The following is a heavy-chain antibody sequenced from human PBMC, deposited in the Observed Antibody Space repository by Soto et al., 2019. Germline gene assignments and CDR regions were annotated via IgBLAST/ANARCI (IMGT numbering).Heavy chain of an antibody. V-gene: IGHV4-4*02. CDR1: GGSFTSNNW. CDR3: ASRDPGTSVDY. CDR2: IYRTGST. D-gene: IGHD1-7*01. J-gene: IGHJ4*01. Sequence: SETLSLTCAVSGGSFTSNNWWTWVRQPPGQGLEWIGEIYRTGSTNYNPSLKSRVTISLDKSEKQISLKVTSLTAADTAVYYCASRDPGTSVDYWGQEPWSPSPQ.